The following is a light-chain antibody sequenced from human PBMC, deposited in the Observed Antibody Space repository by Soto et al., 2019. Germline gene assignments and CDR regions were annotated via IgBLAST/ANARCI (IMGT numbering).Light chain of an antibody. CDR1: QSVSSN. J-gene: IGKJ1*01. V-gene: IGKV3-15*01. CDR3: QQYNNWPPWT. Sequence: EIVMTQSPATLSVSPGERATLSCRARQSVSSNLAWYQQKPGQAPRLRIYGASTRATGIPARFSGSGSGTEFTLTISSLQAEEFAVYYCQQYNNWPPWTGGQGTKVEIK. CDR2: GAS.